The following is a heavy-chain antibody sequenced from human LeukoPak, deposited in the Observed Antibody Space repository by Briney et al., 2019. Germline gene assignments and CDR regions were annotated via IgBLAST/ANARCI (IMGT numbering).Heavy chain of an antibody. D-gene: IGHD2-8*01. Sequence: SEALPLTCTVSVGYISRYYWSWIRPPPGKGLEGVGYSYYSGSTNYNPSLKSRGTISVDTSKNQFSLKLSSVTAADTAVYYCARFGGWTNYGMDVWGQGTTVTVSS. CDR1: VGYISRYY. CDR3: ARFGGWTNYGMDV. CDR2: SYYSGST. V-gene: IGHV4-59*08. J-gene: IGHJ6*02.